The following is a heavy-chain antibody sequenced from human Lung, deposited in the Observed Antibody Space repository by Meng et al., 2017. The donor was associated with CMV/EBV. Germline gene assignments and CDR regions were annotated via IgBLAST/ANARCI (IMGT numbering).Heavy chain of an antibody. CDR2: INMYSGNP. CDR3: ARGNGWRFDY. V-gene: IGHV7-4-1*01. CDR1: GYTFTSSS. Sequence: VQAGSEFRKPEGPVKVPCQAAGYTFTSSSMNWVRHAPGQGVEWMGWINMYSGNPTYAQGFTGRFVFSLDTSVSTAYLPIDSLKADDTAVYYCARGNGWRFDYWGQGTLVTVSS. J-gene: IGHJ4*02. D-gene: IGHD6-19*01.